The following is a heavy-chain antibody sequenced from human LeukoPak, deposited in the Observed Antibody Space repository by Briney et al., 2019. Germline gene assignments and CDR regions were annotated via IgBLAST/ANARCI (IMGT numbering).Heavy chain of an antibody. J-gene: IGHJ4*02. Sequence: GGSLRLSRAASGFTFSRNGMTWVRQAPGKGLEWVSAISGSGGNTYCADSVKGRLTISRDNSKNTLYLQMNSLRAEDTAVYYCAKDRRAGSYDYWGQGTLVTVSS. V-gene: IGHV3-23*01. D-gene: IGHD3-10*01. CDR3: AKDRRAGSYDY. CDR1: GFTFSRNG. CDR2: ISGSGGNT.